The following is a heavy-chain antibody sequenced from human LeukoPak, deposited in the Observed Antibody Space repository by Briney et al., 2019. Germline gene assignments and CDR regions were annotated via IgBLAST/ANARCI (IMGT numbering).Heavy chain of an antibody. V-gene: IGHV7-4-1*02. CDR3: ASDYCGGDCYYAFDI. J-gene: IGHJ3*02. CDR2: INTNTGNP. CDR1: GYTFTSYA. Sequence: ASVKVSCKASGYTFTSYAMNWVRQAPGQGLEWMGWINTNTGNPTYAQGFTGRFVFSLDTSVSTAYLQISSLKAEDTAVYYCASDYCGGDCYYAFDIWGQGTVVTVSS. D-gene: IGHD2-21*02.